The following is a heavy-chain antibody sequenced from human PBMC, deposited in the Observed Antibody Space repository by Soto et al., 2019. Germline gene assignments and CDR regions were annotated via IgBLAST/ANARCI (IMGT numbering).Heavy chain of an antibody. V-gene: IGHV1-46*01. J-gene: IGHJ6*02. CDR1: GYTFTSYY. Sequence: AASVKVSCKASGYTFTSYYMHWVRQAPGQGLEWMGIINPSGGSTSYAQKFQGRVTMTRDTSTSTVYMELSSLRSEDTAVYYCARDHRRLRYFDWLYYYYGMDVWGQGTTVTVSS. CDR2: INPSGGST. D-gene: IGHD3-9*01. CDR3: ARDHRRLRYFDWLYYYYGMDV.